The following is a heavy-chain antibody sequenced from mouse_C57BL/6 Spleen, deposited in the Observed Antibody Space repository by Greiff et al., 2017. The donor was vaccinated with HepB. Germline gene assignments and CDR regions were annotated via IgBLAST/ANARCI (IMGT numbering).Heavy chain of an antibody. J-gene: IGHJ4*01. CDR3: AKNWDGNYVNYYAMDY. CDR1: GFSLTSYG. CDR2: IWRGGST. V-gene: IGHV2-5*01. D-gene: IGHD2-1*01. Sequence: QVQLQQSGPGLVQPSQSLSITCTVSGFSLTSYGVHWVRQSPGKGLEWLGVIWRGGSTDYNAAFMSRLSITKDNSKSQVFFKMNSLQADDTAIYYCAKNWDGNYVNYYAMDYWGQGTSVTVSS.